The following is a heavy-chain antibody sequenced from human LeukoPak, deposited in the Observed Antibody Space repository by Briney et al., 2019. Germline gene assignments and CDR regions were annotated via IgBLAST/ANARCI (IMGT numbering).Heavy chain of an antibody. V-gene: IGHV4-39*02. CDR2: IYYSGST. J-gene: IGHJ4*02. D-gene: IGHD3-22*01. Sequence: SETLSLTCTVSGGSISSSSYYWGWIRQPPGKGLEWIGSIYYSGSTYYNPSLKSRVTISVDTSKNQFSLKLSSVTAADTAVYYCAREEYDSSGYYYGYWGQGTLVTVSS. CDR3: AREEYDSSGYYYGY. CDR1: GGSISSSSYY.